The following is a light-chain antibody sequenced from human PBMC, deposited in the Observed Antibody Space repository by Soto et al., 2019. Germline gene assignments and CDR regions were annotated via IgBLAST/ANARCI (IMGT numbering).Light chain of an antibody. CDR2: DAS. Sequence: DIHMTRSRCSLSSSVGDRVTITCQASHYLGNSLSWSQQKPGKAPKLLISDASNLETGVPSRFSASASGTDFTFTISSLQPEDIATYYCQQYDSLPFTFGGGTKVDIK. CDR1: HYLGNS. CDR3: QQYDSLPFT. J-gene: IGKJ4*01. V-gene: IGKV1-33*01.